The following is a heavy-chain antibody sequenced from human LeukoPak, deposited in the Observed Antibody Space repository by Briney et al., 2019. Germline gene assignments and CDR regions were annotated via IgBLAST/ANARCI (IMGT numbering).Heavy chain of an antibody. Sequence: GGSLRLSCAASGFIFSNDAMHWVRQAPGKGLEWVSYIITGGSVIYYADSVKGRFTVSRDNAKNSLYLQMDSLRAEDTAVYYCARVRGVSLSVWYFDLWGRGTLVTVSS. CDR1: GFIFSNDA. CDR3: ARVRGVSLSVWYFDL. D-gene: IGHD3-10*01. CDR2: IITGGSVI. J-gene: IGHJ2*01. V-gene: IGHV3-48*03.